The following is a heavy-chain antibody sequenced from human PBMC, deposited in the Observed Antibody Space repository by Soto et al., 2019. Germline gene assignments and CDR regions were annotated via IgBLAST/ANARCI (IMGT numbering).Heavy chain of an antibody. CDR2: MTSDGRTT. CDR3: ARAEVDY. V-gene: IGHV3-74*03. CDR1: GFTFGNYW. Sequence: PGGSLRLSCAASGFTFGNYWMHWVRQAPGKGPEWVSRMTSDGRTTQYADSVKGRFTVSRDNAKNTLDLQMNRLRVEDTAGYYCARAEVDYWGPGTLVTVSS. J-gene: IGHJ4*02.